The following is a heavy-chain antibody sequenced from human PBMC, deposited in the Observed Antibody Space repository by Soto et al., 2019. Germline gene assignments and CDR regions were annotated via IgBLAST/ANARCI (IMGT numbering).Heavy chain of an antibody. J-gene: IGHJ6*02. CDR3: ARNGIG. Sequence: YWSWIRQPPGKGLEWIGEINHSGSTNYNPSLKSRVTISVDTSKNQFSLKLSAVTAADTAVYYYARNGIGWRQGTKLTFS. CDR1: Y. CDR2: INHSGST. D-gene: IGHD1-26*01. V-gene: IGHV4-34*01.